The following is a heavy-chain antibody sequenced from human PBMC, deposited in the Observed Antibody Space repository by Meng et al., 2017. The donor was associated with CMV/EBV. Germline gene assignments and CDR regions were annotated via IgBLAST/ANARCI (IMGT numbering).Heavy chain of an antibody. Sequence: LSLTCAASGFTVSSTYMSWVRQAPGKGLEWVSVIYSGGSTYYADSVKGRFTISRDNSKNTLYLQMNSLRAEDTAAYYCARGGTTSYPYGMDVWGQGTTVTVSS. CDR2: IYSGGST. V-gene: IGHV3-53*01. D-gene: IGHD4-11*01. J-gene: IGHJ6*02. CDR3: ARGGTTSYPYGMDV. CDR1: GFTVSSTY.